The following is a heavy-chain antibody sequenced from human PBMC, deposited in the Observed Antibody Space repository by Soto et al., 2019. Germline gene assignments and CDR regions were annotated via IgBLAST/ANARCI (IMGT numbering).Heavy chain of an antibody. D-gene: IGHD1-1*01. CDR1: GFTFSTYA. CDR2: ISGSGGSI. Sequence: EVQLLESGGGLVQPGGSLRLSCAASGFTFSTYAMNWVRQAPGNGLEWVSAISGSGGSIHYAASVHGRFTIARHNSNNTLYLHMHSLRDEVTAVYNCVKGYWKGDVWGQGTTVTVSS. V-gene: IGHV3-23*01. CDR3: VKGYWKGDV. J-gene: IGHJ6*02.